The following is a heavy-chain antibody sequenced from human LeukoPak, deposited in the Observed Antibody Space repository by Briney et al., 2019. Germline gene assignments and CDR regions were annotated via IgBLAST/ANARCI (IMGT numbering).Heavy chain of an antibody. CDR3: AREGLGIAVDY. Sequence: SETLSLTCTVSGGSISSSPYNWGWIRQPPGKGLEWIGSMYYSGSTYYNPSLKSRVTMSIDTSQNQFSLKLSSVTAADTAVYYCAREGLGIAVDYWGQGTLVTVSS. V-gene: IGHV4-39*07. CDR2: MYYSGST. D-gene: IGHD6-19*01. J-gene: IGHJ4*02. CDR1: GGSISSSPYN.